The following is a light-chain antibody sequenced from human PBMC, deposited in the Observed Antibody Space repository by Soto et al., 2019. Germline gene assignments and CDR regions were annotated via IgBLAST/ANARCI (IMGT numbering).Light chain of an antibody. CDR2: DVS. CDR3: SSYASGSTLV. V-gene: IGLV2-14*03. Sequence: QSALTQPASVSGSPGQSITISCTGTSSDVGGYNYVSWYQQHPGKAPKVMIYDVSNRPSGVSNRFSGSKSGNTASLTISGLQAEDEADYYCSSYASGSTLVFGGGTQLTVL. CDR1: SSDVGGYNY. J-gene: IGLJ2*01.